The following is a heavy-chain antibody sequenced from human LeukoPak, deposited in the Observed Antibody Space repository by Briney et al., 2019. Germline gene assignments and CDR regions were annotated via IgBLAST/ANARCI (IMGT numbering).Heavy chain of an antibody. V-gene: IGHV4-61*02. CDR2: IYTSGSI. CDR3: ASDGYPDTFHI. J-gene: IGHJ3*02. CDR1: GGSINSGSYY. D-gene: IGHD3-16*02. Sequence: PSETLSLTCTVSGGSINSGSYYWSWLRQPAGKGLEWIGRIYTSGSINYNSSLKSRVTILVDVSKNQFSLRLSSVTAADTAVYYCASDGYPDTFHIWGQGTMVTVSS.